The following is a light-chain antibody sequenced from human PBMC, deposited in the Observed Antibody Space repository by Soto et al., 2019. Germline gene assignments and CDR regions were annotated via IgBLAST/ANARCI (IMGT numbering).Light chain of an antibody. V-gene: IGLV2-14*01. CDR1: SNDVGGYNY. Sequence: QSALTQPASVSGSPGQSITISCTGTSNDVGGYNYVSWYQPHPGKAPKLRIYDVSNRASGVSNRFSGSKSGNTASLTISGLQAEDEADYYCSSYTSSSTYVVFGGGTKVTVI. CDR3: SSYTSSSTYVV. J-gene: IGLJ2*01. CDR2: DVS.